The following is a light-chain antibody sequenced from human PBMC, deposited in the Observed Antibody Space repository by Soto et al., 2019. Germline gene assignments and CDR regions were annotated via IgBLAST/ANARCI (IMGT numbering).Light chain of an antibody. CDR1: SSNIGRNL. CDR3: ASWDDYLNLPV. V-gene: IGLV1-44*01. J-gene: IGLJ2*01. CDR2: HDH. Sequence: QSVLTQPPSASGTPGQRVTISCSGSSSNIGRNLVSWYQHLPRTAPKLLIYHDHQRPSGVPDRFSGSKSGSSASLAISGLQSEDEATYYCASWDDYLNLPVLGGGTKLTVL.